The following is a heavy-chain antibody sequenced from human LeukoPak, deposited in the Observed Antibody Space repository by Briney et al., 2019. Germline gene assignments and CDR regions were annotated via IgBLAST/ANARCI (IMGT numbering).Heavy chain of an antibody. CDR1: GFTFSNHG. CDR2: VSPPGGGT. J-gene: IGHJ4*02. Sequence: GGSLRLSCAASGFTFSNHGMNWVRQAPGKGLEWLSGVSPPGGGTYYADSVKGRFTISRDNSKNTLYLQMNGLRAEDTAIYYCAKDRIPGAGTLLGYWGQGTLVTVSS. D-gene: IGHD2-2*01. CDR3: AKDRIPGAGTLLGY. V-gene: IGHV3-23*01.